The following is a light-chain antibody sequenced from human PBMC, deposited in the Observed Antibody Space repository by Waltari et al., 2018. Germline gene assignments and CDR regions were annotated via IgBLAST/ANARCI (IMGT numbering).Light chain of an antibody. CDR2: DVT. J-gene: IGLJ1*01. Sequence: QSALPQPRSVSGSPGQSVTISCTGTSSDIGGYDYVSCYQQHPGKAPKLFIYDVTKRPSGVPDRFSGSRSGTTASLTISGLQPEDEADYYCCSYAGGSYVFGTGTKVTVL. CDR1: SSDIGGYDY. CDR3: CSYAGGSYV. V-gene: IGLV2-11*01.